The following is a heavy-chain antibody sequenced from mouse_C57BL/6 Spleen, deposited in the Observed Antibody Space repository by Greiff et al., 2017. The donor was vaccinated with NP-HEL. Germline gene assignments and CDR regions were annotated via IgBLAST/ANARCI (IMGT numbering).Heavy chain of an antibody. CDR3: ARTGTRVWYFDY. CDR1: GYTFTSYT. J-gene: IGHJ2*01. CDR2: INPSSGYT. D-gene: IGHD4-1*01. Sequence: QVQLQQSGAELARPGASVKMSCKASGYTFTSYTMHWVKQRPGQGLEWIGYINPSSGYTKYNQKFKDKATLTADKSSSTAYMQLSSLTSEDSAVYYCARTGTRVWYFDYWGQGTTLTVSS. V-gene: IGHV1-4*01.